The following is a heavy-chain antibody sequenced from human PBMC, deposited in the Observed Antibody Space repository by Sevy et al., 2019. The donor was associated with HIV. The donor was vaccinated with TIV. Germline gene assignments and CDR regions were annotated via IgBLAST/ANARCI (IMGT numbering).Heavy chain of an antibody. CDR1: GFTFSNYN. Sequence: GGSLRLSCAASGFTFSNYNMNWVRQAPGKGLEWVSSISSRSSNINYADSVKGRFTISRDKAKNSLYLQMNSLRAEDTAVYYCARYWLHYLDYWGQGTLVTVSS. CDR3: ARYWLHYLDY. CDR2: ISSRSSNI. J-gene: IGHJ4*02. D-gene: IGHD5-12*01. V-gene: IGHV3-21*01.